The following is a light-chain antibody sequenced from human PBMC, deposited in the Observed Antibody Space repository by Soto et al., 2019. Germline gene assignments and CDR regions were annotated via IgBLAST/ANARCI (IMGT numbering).Light chain of an antibody. CDR1: QSVAGSY. CDR3: QQYGRSPTT. Sequence: EIVLTQSPGTLSLSPGERATLSCRASQSVAGSYLAWYQQKPGQAPRLLIYGASSRATGFPDRFSGSGSGTDFTLTISRLEPEDFAVYYCQQYGRSPTTFGQGTKVDIK. CDR2: GAS. J-gene: IGKJ1*01. V-gene: IGKV3-20*01.